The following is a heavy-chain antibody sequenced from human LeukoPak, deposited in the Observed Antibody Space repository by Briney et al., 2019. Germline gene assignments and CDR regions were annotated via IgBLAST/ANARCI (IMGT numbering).Heavy chain of an antibody. J-gene: IGHJ4*02. CDR2: ISSSSSYI. CDR3: ARDRGYSGYDGGYY. V-gene: IGHV3-21*01. D-gene: IGHD5-12*01. CDR1: GFTFSSYS. Sequence: GGSLILSCAASGFTFSSYSMNWVRQAPGKGLEWVSSISSSSSYIYYADSVKGRFTISRDNAKNSLYLQMNSLRAEDTAVYYCARDRGYSGYDGGYYWGQGTLVTVSS.